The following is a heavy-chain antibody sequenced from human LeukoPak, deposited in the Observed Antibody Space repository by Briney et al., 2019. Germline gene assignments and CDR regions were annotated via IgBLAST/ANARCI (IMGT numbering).Heavy chain of an antibody. CDR3: AKDGGSRYCSSAGCDPFRY. Sequence: GGSLRLSCAASGFTFTNYAMSWVRQAPGKGLEWVSTISGSGGTTYYADSLKGRFSISRDTSKNTLYLQMNSLRAEDTAVYYCAKDGGSRYCSSAGCDPFRYWGQGTLVTVSS. D-gene: IGHD2-2*01. CDR2: ISGSGGTT. CDR1: GFTFTNYA. V-gene: IGHV3-23*01. J-gene: IGHJ4*02.